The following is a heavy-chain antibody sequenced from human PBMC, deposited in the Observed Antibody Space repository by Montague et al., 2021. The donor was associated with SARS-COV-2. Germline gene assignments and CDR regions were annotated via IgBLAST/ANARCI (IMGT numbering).Heavy chain of an antibody. CDR3: ARGHLSVSMIVVVFTSASYYFDY. Sequence: SETLSLTCGVYGGSFGDDHWSWIRQPPGKGLEWIGDIKQSGSTNYNPSLKSRVTISVDMSRNQFSLKLTSVTAADTAVYFCARGHLSVSMIVVVFTSASYYFDYWGQGALVTVSS. J-gene: IGHJ4*02. D-gene: IGHD3-22*01. CDR1: GGSFGDDH. V-gene: IGHV4-34*01. CDR2: IKQSGST.